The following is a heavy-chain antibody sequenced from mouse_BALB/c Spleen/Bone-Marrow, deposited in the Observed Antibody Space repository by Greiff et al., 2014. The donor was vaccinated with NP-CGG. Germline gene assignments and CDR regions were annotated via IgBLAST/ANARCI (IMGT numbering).Heavy chain of an antibody. J-gene: IGHJ3*01. Sequence: EVKLMESGAELVKPGASVKLSCTASGFNIKDTYMHWVKQRPEQGLEWIGRVDPANGNTKYDPKFQGKATITADTSSNTAYLQLSSRTSEDTAVYYCASYYCGSSLFAYWGQGTLVTVSA. CDR3: ASYYCGSSLFAY. CDR1: GFNIKDTY. D-gene: IGHD1-1*01. CDR2: VDPANGNT. V-gene: IGHV14-3*02.